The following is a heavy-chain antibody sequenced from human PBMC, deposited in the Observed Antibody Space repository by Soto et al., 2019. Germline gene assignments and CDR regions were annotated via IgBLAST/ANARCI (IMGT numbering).Heavy chain of an antibody. CDR2: ISGNSVYI. Sequence: PGGSLRLSCAASGITFSSYSMSWVRQAPGKGLEWVSAISGNSVYIYYADSVKGRFTITRDNSRSALYLQMNSLRAEDTAVYYCQGINRIVAPNEQRPFWGQGTLVTVSS. D-gene: IGHD2-21*01. J-gene: IGHJ4*02. CDR1: GITFSSYS. V-gene: IGHV3-23*01. CDR3: QGINRIVAPNEQRPF.